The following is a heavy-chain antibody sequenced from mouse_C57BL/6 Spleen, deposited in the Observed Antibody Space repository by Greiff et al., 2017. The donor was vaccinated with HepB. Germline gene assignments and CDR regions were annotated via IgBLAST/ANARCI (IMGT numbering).Heavy chain of an antibody. J-gene: IGHJ4*01. CDR2: IWSGGST. Sequence: VQRVESGPGLVQPSQSLSITCTVSGFSFTSYGVHWVRQSPGKGLEWLGVIWSGGSTDYNAAFITSLSISKDNSKSQVFFKMNSLQADDTAIYFCARNRLRYPAYWGQGTSVTVSS. V-gene: IGHV2-2*01. D-gene: IGHD1-1*01. CDR3: ARNRLRYPAY. CDR1: GFSFTSYG.